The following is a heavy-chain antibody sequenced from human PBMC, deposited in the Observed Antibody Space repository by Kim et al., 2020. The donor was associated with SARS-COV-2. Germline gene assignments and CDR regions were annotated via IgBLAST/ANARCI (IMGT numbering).Heavy chain of an antibody. CDR1: GGSISSYY. V-gene: IGHV4-59*13. D-gene: IGHD6-13*01. CDR3: ARVKQQLGTIDY. CDR2: IYYSGST. J-gene: IGHJ4*02. Sequence: SETLSLTCTVSGGSISSYYWSWIRQPPGKGLEWIGYIYYSGSTNYNPSLKSRVTISVDTSKNQFSLKLSSVTAADTAVYYCARVKQQLGTIDYWGQGTLVTVSS.